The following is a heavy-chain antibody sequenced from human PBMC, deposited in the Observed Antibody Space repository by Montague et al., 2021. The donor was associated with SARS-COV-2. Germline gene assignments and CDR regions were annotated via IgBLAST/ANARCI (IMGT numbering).Heavy chain of an antibody. CDR3: ARDVVAAPGTFDY. Sequence: TLSLTCTVSGGSISSDNWWTWVRQPAGKGLEWIGRVSASGSTNYNPSLNSRVTMSVDTSKKQFSLRLSPVTAADTAVYYCARDVVAAPGTFDYWGQGTLVTVSS. CDR1: GGSISSDN. J-gene: IGHJ4*02. CDR2: VSASGST. V-gene: IGHV4-61*02. D-gene: IGHD6-13*01.